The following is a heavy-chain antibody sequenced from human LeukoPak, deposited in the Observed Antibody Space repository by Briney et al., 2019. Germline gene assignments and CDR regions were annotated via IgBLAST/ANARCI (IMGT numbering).Heavy chain of an antibody. CDR1: GGSFSGYY. D-gene: IGHD5-18*01. J-gene: IGHJ4*02. Sequence: SETLSLTCAVYGGSFSGYYWSWIRQPPGKGLEWIGEINHSGSTNYNPSLKSRVTISVDTSKNQFSLKLSSGTAADTAVCYCARRPGYSYGYPLFDYWGQGTLVTVSS. CDR3: ARRPGYSYGYPLFDY. V-gene: IGHV4-34*01. CDR2: INHSGST.